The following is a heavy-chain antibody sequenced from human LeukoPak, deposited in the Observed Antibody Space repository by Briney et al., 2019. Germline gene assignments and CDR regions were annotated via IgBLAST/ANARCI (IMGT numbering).Heavy chain of an antibody. CDR1: GYTFTSYH. CDR3: ARGMFDNSGHYYYFYYALDV. V-gene: IGHV1-8*01. J-gene: IGHJ6*02. Sequence: ASVKVSCKASGYTFTSYHIDWVRQAPGQGPEWMGWMNAKSGHTGYAQNLEGRVTMTRDTSTNTAYMELRGLRSEDTTVYFCARGMFDNSGHYYYFYYALDVWGQGTTVTVSS. D-gene: IGHD3-22*01. CDR2: MNAKSGHT.